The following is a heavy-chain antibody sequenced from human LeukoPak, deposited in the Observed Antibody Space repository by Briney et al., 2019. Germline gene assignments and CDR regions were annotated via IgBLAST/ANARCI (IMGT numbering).Heavy chain of an antibody. CDR3: ARAVAGTRNAFDL. D-gene: IGHD6-19*01. CDR2: ISNDVIST. CDR1: GFTFSTHW. J-gene: IGHJ3*01. Sequence: PGGSLRLSCEASGFTFSTHWMHWVRQVPGKGLVWISRISNDVISTISTSYADSVKGRFTISRDNAKNTLYLQMNSLIAEDTAVYYCARAVAGTRNAFDLWGQGTMVTASS. V-gene: IGHV3-74*01.